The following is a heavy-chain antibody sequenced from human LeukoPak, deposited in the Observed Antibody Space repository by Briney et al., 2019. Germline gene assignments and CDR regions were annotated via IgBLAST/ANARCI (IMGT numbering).Heavy chain of an antibody. CDR1: GGTFSSYA. V-gene: IGHV1-69*13. CDR2: IIPIFGTA. J-gene: IGHJ4*02. CDR3: ARFPIVGATTYLDY. Sequence: ASVKVSCKASGGTFSSYAISWVRQAPGQGLEWMGGIIPIFGTANYAQKFQGRVTITADESTSTAYMELSSLRSEDTAVYYCARFPIVGATTYLDYWGQGTLVTVSS. D-gene: IGHD1-26*01.